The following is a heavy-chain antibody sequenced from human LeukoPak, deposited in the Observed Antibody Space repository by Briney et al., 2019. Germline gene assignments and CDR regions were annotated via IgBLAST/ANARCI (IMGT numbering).Heavy chain of an antibody. D-gene: IGHD5-12*01. V-gene: IGHV3-21*01. CDR2: ISSSSSYI. J-gene: IGHJ3*02. CDR3: ARDSSYFAFDI. Sequence: GGSLRLSCAASGFTFSSYSMNWVRQAPGKGLEWVSSISSSSSYIYYADSVKGRFTISRDNAKNSLYLQMNNLRAEDTAVYYCARDSSYFAFDIWGQGTMVTVSS. CDR1: GFTFSSYS.